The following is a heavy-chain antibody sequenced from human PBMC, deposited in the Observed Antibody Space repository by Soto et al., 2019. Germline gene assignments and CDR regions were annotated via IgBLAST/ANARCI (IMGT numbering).Heavy chain of an antibody. J-gene: IGHJ3*02. CDR2: ISSSGGTI. V-gene: IGHV3-11*01. CDR1: GFPFSDYY. D-gene: IGHD2-21*02. Sequence: PGGSLRLSCATSGFPFSDYYMSWIRQAPGKGLEYLSYISSSGGTIYYADSVKGRFTISRDNSKNTLYLQMNSLRAEDTAVYYCAKASKSDWGAFDIWGQGTMVTVSS. CDR3: AKASKSDWGAFDI.